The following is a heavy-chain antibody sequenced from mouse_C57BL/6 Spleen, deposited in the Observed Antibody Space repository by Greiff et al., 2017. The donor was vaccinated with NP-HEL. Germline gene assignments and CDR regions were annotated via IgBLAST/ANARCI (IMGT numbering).Heavy chain of an antibody. D-gene: IGHD2-1*01. CDR1: GYTFTSYW. J-gene: IGHJ2*01. V-gene: IGHV1-61*01. CDR2: IYPSDSET. Sequence: QVQLQQPGAELVRPGSSVKLSCKASGYTFTSYWMDWVKQRPGQGLEWIGNIYPSDSETHYNQKFKAKATLTVDKSSSTAYMQLSSLTSEDSAVYYCAREGDYGKGGYFDYWGQGTTLTVSS. CDR3: AREGDYGKGGYFDY.